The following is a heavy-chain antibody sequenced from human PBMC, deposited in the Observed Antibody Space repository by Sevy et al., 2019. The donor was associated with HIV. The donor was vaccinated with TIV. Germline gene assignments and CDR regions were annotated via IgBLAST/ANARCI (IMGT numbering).Heavy chain of an antibody. CDR1: GFTFSSYA. V-gene: IGHV3-23*01. D-gene: IGHD3-10*01. CDR2: IDGSGANA. CDR3: AKETGLIGVQYLDS. Sequence: GGSLRLSCAASGFTFSSYAMSWVRQAPGKGLEWVSGIDGSGANAYYANSVNGRFTISRDNSKNMLYLQMNSLRAEDSAQYFCAKETGLIGVQYLDSWGQGTLVTVSS. J-gene: IGHJ4*02.